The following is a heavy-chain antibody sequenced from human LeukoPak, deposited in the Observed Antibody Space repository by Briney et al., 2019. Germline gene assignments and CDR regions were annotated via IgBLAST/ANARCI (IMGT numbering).Heavy chain of an antibody. CDR1: GFTFSSYA. CDR3: AKDQRSGYDFWCGYYVFDY. V-gene: IGHV3-23*01. CDR2: ISGSGGST. J-gene: IGHJ4*02. D-gene: IGHD3-3*01. Sequence: GGSLRLSCAASGFTFSSYAMSWVRQAPGKGPEWVSAISGSGGSTYYADSVKGRFTISRDNSKNTLYLQMNSLRAEDTAVYYCAKDQRSGYDFWCGYYVFDYWGQGTLVTVSS.